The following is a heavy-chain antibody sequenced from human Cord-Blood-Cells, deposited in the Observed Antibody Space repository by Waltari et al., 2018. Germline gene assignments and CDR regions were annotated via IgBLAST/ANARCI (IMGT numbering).Heavy chain of an antibody. CDR1: AGSLSAYS. J-gene: IGHJ4*02. CDR2: INHSGST. Sequence: QVQLQQRAAGLLQPPETLSLTCAVRAGSLSAYSWCCTRQPPGKGLEWIGEINHSGSTNYNPSLKSRVTISVDTSKTQFSLKLSSVTAADTAVYYCARGQRLGMGEVYWGQGTLVTVSS. D-gene: IGHD3-16*01. CDR3: ARGQRLGMGEVY. V-gene: IGHV4-34*01.